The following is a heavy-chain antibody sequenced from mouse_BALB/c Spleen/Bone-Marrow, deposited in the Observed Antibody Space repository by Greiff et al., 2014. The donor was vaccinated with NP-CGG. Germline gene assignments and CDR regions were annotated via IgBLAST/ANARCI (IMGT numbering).Heavy chain of an antibody. J-gene: IGHJ4*01. CDR1: GFSLTSYG. V-gene: IGHV2-9*02. CDR3: ARITTATGAMDY. Sequence: QDQLQQSGPGQVAPSQSLSISCTVSGFSLTSYGVHWVRQPPGKGLEWLGVIWADGSTNYNSVLMSRLSISKDNSKSQVFLKMNSLQTDDTAMYYCARITTATGAMDYWGQGTSVTVSS. CDR2: IWADGST. D-gene: IGHD1-2*01.